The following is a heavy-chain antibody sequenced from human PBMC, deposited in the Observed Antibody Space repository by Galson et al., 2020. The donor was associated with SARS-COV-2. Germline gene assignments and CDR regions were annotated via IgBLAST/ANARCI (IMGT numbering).Heavy chain of an antibody. D-gene: IGHD3-22*01. J-gene: IGHJ3*02. CDR3: AREMRSYYYDSSGPRPRAFDI. Sequence: SETLSLTCTVSGGFISSYYWSWIRQPPGKGLEWIGYIYYSGSTNYNPSLKSRVTISVDTSKNQFSLKLSSVTAADTAVYYCAREMRSYYYDSSGPRPRAFDIWGQGTMVPVSS. CDR1: GGFISSYY. V-gene: IGHV4-59*01. CDR2: IYYSGST.